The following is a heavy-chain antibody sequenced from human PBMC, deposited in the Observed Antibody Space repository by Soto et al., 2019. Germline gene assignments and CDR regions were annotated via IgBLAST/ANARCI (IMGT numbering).Heavy chain of an antibody. J-gene: IGHJ4*02. CDR1: GDSISTNQ. CDR2: ISKRGSA. Sequence: SETLSLTCTVSGDSISTNQWGWVRQPPGKGLEWIAYISKRGSANQNPSLQSRVSMTIDMAKNQSSLRLSSVTAADTAAYYCVRDLLGSLDYWGQGALVTVSS. CDR3: VRDLLGSLDY. V-gene: IGHV4-59*01. D-gene: IGHD1-26*01.